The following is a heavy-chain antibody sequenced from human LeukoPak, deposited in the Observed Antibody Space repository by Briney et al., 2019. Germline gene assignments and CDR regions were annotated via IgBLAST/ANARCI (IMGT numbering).Heavy chain of an antibody. V-gene: IGHV3-23*01. CDR1: GFTFSSYA. Sequence: GGSLRLSHAASGFTFSSYAMTWVRQAPGKGLEWVSIISASGLVAYYADSVKGRFTISRDNSNNTVFLQMKGLRDEDTALYYCAKAIYCSGGACHGIDFCGQGSLVTVSS. J-gene: IGHJ4*02. D-gene: IGHD2-15*01. CDR2: ISASGLVA. CDR3: AKAIYCSGGACHGIDF.